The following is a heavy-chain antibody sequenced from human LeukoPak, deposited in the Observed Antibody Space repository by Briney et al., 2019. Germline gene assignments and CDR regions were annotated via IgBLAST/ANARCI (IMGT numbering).Heavy chain of an antibody. CDR3: AAGEDGYNGD. J-gene: IGHJ4*02. V-gene: IGHV1-46*03. CDR2: NNPSGGST. Sequence: GPGHKTKWMGINNPSGGSTSYAQKFQGRVTMTRDTSTSTVYMELSSLRSEDTAVYYCAAGEDGYNGDWGQGTLVTVSS. D-gene: IGHD5-24*01.